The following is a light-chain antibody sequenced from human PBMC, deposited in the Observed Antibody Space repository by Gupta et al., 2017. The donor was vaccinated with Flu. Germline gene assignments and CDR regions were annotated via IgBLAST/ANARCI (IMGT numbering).Light chain of an antibody. CDR2: AAS. V-gene: IGKV1-39*01. CDR3: QRVDSSPPH. J-gene: IGKJ2*01. Sequence: DIQMTQSPSSLSAFVGDRVTITCRASQSIGRSLNWYQQKPGKAPKLLISAASTLRIGVPSRFSGSGSGTDFTLSVSRLQHEDFATYYCQRVDSSPPHFGEGAKMEIK. CDR1: QSIGRS.